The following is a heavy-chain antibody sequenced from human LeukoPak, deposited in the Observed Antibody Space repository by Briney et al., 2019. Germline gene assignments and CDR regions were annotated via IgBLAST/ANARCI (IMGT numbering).Heavy chain of an antibody. D-gene: IGHD2-8*02. CDR3: ARVLTGSWDWFDP. CDR2: INSDGSRT. J-gene: IGHJ5*02. V-gene: IGHV3-74*01. CDR1: GFTFSSYW. Sequence: QPGGSLRLSCAASGFTFSSYWMHWVRQAPGKGLVWVSRINSDGSRTNYADSVKGRFTISRDNAKNTLYLQMSSLRAEDTAVYYCARVLTGSWDWFDPWGQGTLVTVSS.